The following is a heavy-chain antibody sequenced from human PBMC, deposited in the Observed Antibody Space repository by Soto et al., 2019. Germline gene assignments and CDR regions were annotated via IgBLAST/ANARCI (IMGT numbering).Heavy chain of an antibody. CDR3: VEYTVTEDFGES. V-gene: IGHV3-23*01. D-gene: IGHD4-17*01. J-gene: IGHJ5*02. CDR2: VSRAGTYT. Sequence: EVQLLESGGDVVRPGGSLRLSCAASGFTFSSYAMGWVRQAPGKGLEWVAGVSRAGTYTFYADSVRGRFSISRDNSRDTVEQHMNALRGDDTAVYFCVEYTVTEDFGESWGQGTLVSVSS. CDR1: GFTFSSYA.